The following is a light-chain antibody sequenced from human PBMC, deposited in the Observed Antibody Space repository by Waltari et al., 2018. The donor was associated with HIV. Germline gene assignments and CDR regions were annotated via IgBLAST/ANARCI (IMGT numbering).Light chain of an antibody. V-gene: IGLV6-57*01. CDR3: QSYDTSNQGV. J-gene: IGLJ3*02. Sequence: NFMLTQPHSVSESPGKTVTISCTRSSGSVASNFVQWYQQRPGRSPTTVIYEDTRRPSGVPDWFSGSIDSSSNSASLTISGLKTEDEADYYCQSYDTSNQGVFGGGTKLTVL. CDR1: SGSVASNF. CDR2: EDT.